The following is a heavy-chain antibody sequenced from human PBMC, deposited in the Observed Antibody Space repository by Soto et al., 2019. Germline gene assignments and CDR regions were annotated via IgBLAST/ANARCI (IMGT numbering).Heavy chain of an antibody. V-gene: IGHV4-34*01. Sequence: KPSETLSLTCAVYGGSFSGYYWSWVRQPPGKGLEWIGEINHSGSTNYNPSLKSRVTISVDTSKNQFSLKLSSVTAADTAVYYCARGGSGYYYDSSGYYHYFDYWGQGTLVTVSS. CDR3: ARGGSGYYYDSSGYYHYFDY. D-gene: IGHD3-22*01. CDR1: GGSFSGYY. J-gene: IGHJ4*02. CDR2: INHSGST.